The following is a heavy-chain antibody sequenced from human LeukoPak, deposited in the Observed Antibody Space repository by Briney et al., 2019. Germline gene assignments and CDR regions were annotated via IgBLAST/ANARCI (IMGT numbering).Heavy chain of an antibody. CDR1: GFTFSSYG. Sequence: GGSLRLSCAASGFTFSSYGINWVRQAPGKGLEWVSYISSSSSTINYADSAKGRFTISRDNAKNSLFLQMNSLRDEDTAVYYCARRGTMRPDYWGQGTLVTVSS. J-gene: IGHJ4*02. D-gene: IGHD3-22*01. CDR2: ISSSSSTI. CDR3: ARRGTMRPDY. V-gene: IGHV3-48*02.